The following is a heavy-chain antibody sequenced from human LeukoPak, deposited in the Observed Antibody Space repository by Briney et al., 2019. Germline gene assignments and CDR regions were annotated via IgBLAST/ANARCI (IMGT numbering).Heavy chain of an antibody. CDR3: ARADSSGYGYFDY. J-gene: IGHJ4*02. Sequence: GRSLRPSCAASGFTFSSYAMHWVRQAPGKGLEWVAVISYDGSNKYYADSVKGRFTISRDNSMNTLYLQMNSLRAEDTAVYYCARADSSGYGYFDYWGQGTLVTVSS. CDR1: GFTFSSYA. V-gene: IGHV3-30-3*01. CDR2: ISYDGSNK. D-gene: IGHD3-22*01.